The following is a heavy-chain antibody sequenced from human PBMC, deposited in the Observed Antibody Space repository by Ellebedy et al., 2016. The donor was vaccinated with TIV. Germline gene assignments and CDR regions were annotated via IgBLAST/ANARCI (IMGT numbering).Heavy chain of an antibody. CDR2: IVGSGSYI. J-gene: IGHJ4*02. Sequence: GESLKISCAASGFTFSTYGMNWVRQAPGKGLEWVSFIVGSGSYIFYADSVKGRFTISRDNAKNSLFLQMNSLRAEDTAVYYCARDIRDTFFDYWGQGTLVSVSS. CDR1: GFTFSTYG. D-gene: IGHD1-14*01. V-gene: IGHV3-21*01. CDR3: ARDIRDTFFDY.